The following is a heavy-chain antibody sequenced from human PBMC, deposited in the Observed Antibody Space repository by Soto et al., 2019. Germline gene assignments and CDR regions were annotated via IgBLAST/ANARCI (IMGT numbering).Heavy chain of an antibody. CDR3: ARSPPWPLVWHFDY. J-gene: IGHJ4*02. CDR2: IYSGGST. Sequence: EVQLVESGGGLIQPGGSLRLSCAASGFTVSSNYMSWVRQAPGKGLEWVSVIYSGGSTYYADSVKGRFTISRDNSKNTLYLQMNSLRAEATAVYYCARSPPWPLVWHFDYWGQGTLVTVSS. V-gene: IGHV3-53*01. CDR1: GFTVSSNY. D-gene: IGHD6-13*01.